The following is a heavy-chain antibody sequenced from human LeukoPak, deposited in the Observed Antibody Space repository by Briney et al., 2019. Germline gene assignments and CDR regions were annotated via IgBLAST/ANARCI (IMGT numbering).Heavy chain of an antibody. CDR1: GGTFSSYA. Sequence: SVKVPCQASGGTFSSYAISWVRPDPGQGLKWMGRIIPILGIANYAQKFQGRVTITADKSTSTAYMELSSLRSEDTAVYYCARDCSLSWFDPWGQGTLVTVSS. V-gene: IGHV1-69*04. J-gene: IGHJ5*02. D-gene: IGHD2-21*01. CDR3: ARDCSLSWFDP. CDR2: IIPILGIA.